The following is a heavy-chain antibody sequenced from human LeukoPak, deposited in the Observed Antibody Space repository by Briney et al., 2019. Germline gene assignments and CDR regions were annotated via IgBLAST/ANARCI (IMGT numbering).Heavy chain of an antibody. D-gene: IGHD5-18*01. V-gene: IGHV5-51*01. CDR2: IFPGDSDT. Sequence: GESLKISCEAFGYSFFHSWLGWVRQLPGKRLEWMGMIFPGDSDTRYSPSFQGHVTISADRSTNTAYLHLSNLKASDTAIYYCARADSRISAIDYWGQGTLVTVSS. CDR3: ARADSRISAIDY. J-gene: IGHJ4*02. CDR1: GYSFFHSW.